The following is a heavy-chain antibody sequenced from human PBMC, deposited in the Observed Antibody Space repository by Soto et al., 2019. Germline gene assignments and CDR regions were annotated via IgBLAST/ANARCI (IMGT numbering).Heavy chain of an antibody. D-gene: IGHD3-10*01. CDR3: ARLTMVRGLDYYGMDV. Sequence: GESLKISCKGSGYSFIDYCIGWVRQVPGKGLEWMGVIYPGDSDTRYSPSFQGQVTISADKSISTAYLQWSSLKASDTAMYYCARLTMVRGLDYYGMDVWGQGTTVTVSS. V-gene: IGHV5-51*01. J-gene: IGHJ6*02. CDR2: IYPGDSDT. CDR1: GYSFIDYC.